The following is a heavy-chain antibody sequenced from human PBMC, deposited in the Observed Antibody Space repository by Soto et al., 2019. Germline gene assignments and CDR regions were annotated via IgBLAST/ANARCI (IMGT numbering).Heavy chain of an antibody. V-gene: IGHV2-5*01. CDR3: AHTPMGRGDWFDP. D-gene: IGHD3-10*01. J-gene: IGHJ5*02. CDR1: GFSLTTAGVG. Sequence: QITLKESGPTLVKPTETLTLTCSFSGFSLTTAGVGVGWIRQPPGKALEWLAVIFWNDERRFTPSVESRLTIAKDTSRNQVVLTMTSMDTADTATYYGAHTPMGRGDWFDPWGPGTLVTVSS. CDR2: IFWNDER.